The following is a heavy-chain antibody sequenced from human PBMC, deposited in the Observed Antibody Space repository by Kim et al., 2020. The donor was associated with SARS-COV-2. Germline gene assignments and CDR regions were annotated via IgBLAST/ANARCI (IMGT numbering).Heavy chain of an antibody. CDR2: ITSSYI. J-gene: IGHJ4*02. CDR1: GFTFSSYS. Sequence: GGSLRLSCAASGFTFSSYSMNWVRQAPGKGLEWVSSITSSYISYADSVKGRFAISRDNAKNSLYLQMNSLRAEDTAVYFCARNPDPYCSSSSCKRGFDYWGQGTLVTVSS. CDR3: ARNPDPYCSSSSCKRGFDY. D-gene: IGHD2-2*01. V-gene: IGHV3-21*01.